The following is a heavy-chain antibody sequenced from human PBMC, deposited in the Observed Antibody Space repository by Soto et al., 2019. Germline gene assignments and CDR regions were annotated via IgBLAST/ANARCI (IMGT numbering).Heavy chain of an antibody. D-gene: IGHD3-9*01. J-gene: IGHJ6*02. V-gene: IGHV1-2*02. Sequence: ASVKVYFKASGYTFTGYYMHWVRQAPGQGLEWMGWINPNSGGTNYAQKFQGRVTMTRDTSISTAYMELSRLRSDDTAVYYCARVLRYFDWLPQGDYYYGMDVWGQGTTVTV. CDR2: INPNSGGT. CDR1: GYTFTGYY. CDR3: ARVLRYFDWLPQGDYYYGMDV.